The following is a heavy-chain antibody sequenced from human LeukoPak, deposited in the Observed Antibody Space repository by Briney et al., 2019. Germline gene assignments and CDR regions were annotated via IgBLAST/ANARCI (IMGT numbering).Heavy chain of an antibody. V-gene: IGHV4-30-4*01. D-gene: IGHD5-18*01. CDR3: ATLVRGYSYGTDY. J-gene: IGHJ4*02. CDR2: IYYSGST. CDR1: GGSISSGDYY. Sequence: RTSETLSLTCTVSGGSISSGDYYWSWIRQSPGKGLEWIGYIYYSGSTYYNPSLKSRVTISVDTSKNQFSLKLSSVTAADTAVYYCATLVRGYSYGTDYWGQGTLVTVSS.